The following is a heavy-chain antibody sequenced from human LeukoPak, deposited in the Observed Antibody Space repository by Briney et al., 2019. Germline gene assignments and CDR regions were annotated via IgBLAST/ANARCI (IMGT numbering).Heavy chain of an antibody. CDR2: ISYDGSNK. Sequence: QSGGSLRLSCAASGFTFSSYAMHWVRQAPGKGLEWVAVISYDGSNKYYADSVKGRFTISRDNSKNTLYLQMNSLRAEDTAVYYCARDRCSNYVCYYYYGMDVWGQGTTVTVSS. CDR1: GFTFSSYA. V-gene: IGHV3-30*04. J-gene: IGHJ6*02. D-gene: IGHD4-11*01. CDR3: ARDRCSNYVCYYYYGMDV.